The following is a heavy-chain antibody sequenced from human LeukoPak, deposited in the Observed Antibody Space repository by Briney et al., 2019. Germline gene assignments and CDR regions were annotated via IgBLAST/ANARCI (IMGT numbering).Heavy chain of an antibody. CDR2: ISWNSGTI. Sequence: GGSLRLSCAASGFTFDDYAMHWVRQAPGKGLEWVSGISWNSGTIGYADSVKGRFTISRDSAKNSLYLQMNSLRAEDTALYYCAKDIGGGSGSYSYFDYWGQGTLVTVSS. D-gene: IGHD3-10*01. CDR3: AKDIGGGSGSYSYFDY. CDR1: GFTFDDYA. J-gene: IGHJ4*02. V-gene: IGHV3-9*01.